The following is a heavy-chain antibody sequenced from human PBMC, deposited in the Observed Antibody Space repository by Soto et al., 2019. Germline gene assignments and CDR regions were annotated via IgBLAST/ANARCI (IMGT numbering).Heavy chain of an antibody. V-gene: IGHV1-46*01. D-gene: IGHD3-3*01. Sequence: GASVKVSCKASGYTFTSYYMHWVRQAPGQGLEWMGIINPSGGSTSYAQKLQGRVTMTTDTSTSTAYMELRSLRSDDTAVYYCARGWFFGVVIDAFDIWGQGTMVTVSS. J-gene: IGHJ3*02. CDR1: GYTFTSYY. CDR3: ARGWFFGVVIDAFDI. CDR2: INPSGGST.